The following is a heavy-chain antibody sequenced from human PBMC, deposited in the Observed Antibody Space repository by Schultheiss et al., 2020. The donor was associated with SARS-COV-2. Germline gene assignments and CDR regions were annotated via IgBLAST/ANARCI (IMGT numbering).Heavy chain of an antibody. CDR2: INHSGST. Sequence: SQTLSLTCAVYGGSFSGYYWSWIRQPPGKGLEWIGEINHSGSTNYNPSLKSRVTISVDTSKNQFSLKLSSVTAADTAVYYCARAKSSHYYDSSPSDYWGQGTLVTVSS. J-gene: IGHJ4*02. V-gene: IGHV4-34*01. CDR1: GGSFSGYY. CDR3: ARAKSSHYYDSSPSDY. D-gene: IGHD3-22*01.